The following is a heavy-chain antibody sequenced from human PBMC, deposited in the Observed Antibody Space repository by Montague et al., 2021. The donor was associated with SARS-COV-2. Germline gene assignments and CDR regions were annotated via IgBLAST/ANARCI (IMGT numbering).Heavy chain of an antibody. CDR3: ARGRVGITMILVVIGYSYYFDY. V-gene: IGHV4-59*08. CDR1: GASISSYD. CDR2: HYSGGIT. Sequence: SETLSLTCSVSGASISSYDWSWIRQPPGKGLEWIAYHYSGGITGYNPSLKSRGTISVDTSKNQVSLRLKSVTAADTAVYYCARGRVGITMILVVIGYSYYFDYWGQGTLVTVSS. J-gene: IGHJ4*02. D-gene: IGHD3-22*01.